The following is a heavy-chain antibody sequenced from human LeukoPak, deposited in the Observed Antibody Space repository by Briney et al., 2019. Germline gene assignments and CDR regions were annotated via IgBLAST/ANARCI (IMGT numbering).Heavy chain of an antibody. V-gene: IGHV4-38-2*02. CDR3: ARDCGGSYCAGDYYYGMDV. CDR2: IFYSGTT. D-gene: IGHD1-26*01. CDR1: GYSISSGYY. J-gene: IGHJ6*02. Sequence: SETLSLTCTVSGYSISSGYYWGWIRQPPGKGLECIGYIFYSGTTKCSPSLKSRVSISVDTSKNQFSLKLSSVTAADTAVYYCARDCGGSYCAGDYYYGMDVWGQGTTVTVSS.